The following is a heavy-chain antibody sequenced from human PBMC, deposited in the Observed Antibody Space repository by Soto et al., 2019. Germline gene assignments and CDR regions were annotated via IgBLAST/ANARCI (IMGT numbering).Heavy chain of an antibody. D-gene: IGHD3-3*01. CDR1: GVTFSSYA. CDR3: AKDWSGHYYYYYGMDV. J-gene: IGHJ6*02. V-gene: IGHV3-23*01. CDR2: ISGSGGST. Sequence: GGSVGLSCAASGVTFSSYAMSWVRQAPGKGLEWVSAISGSGGSTYYADSVKGRFTISRDNSKNTLYLQMNSLRAEDTAVYYCAKDWSGHYYYYYGMDVWGQGTTVTVSS.